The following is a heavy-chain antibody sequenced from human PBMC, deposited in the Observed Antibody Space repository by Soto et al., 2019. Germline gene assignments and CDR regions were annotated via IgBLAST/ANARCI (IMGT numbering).Heavy chain of an antibody. CDR2: MGGAGAR. CDR3: TRATFGVGMDL. J-gene: IGHJ6*02. CDR1: GFTYSSYD. D-gene: IGHD3-10*01. Sequence: GGSLRLSCAAFGFTYSSYDMHWVRHVTGKGLEWVSSMGGAGAREYAGSVRGRFTISRDNAKNSLYLQMDSLRAGDTAVYYCTRATFGVGMDLWGQGTPVTVSS. V-gene: IGHV3-13*01.